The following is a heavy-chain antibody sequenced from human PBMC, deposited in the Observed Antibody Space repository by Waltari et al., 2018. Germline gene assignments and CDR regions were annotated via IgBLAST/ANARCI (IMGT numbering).Heavy chain of an antibody. Sequence: EVQLVESGGGLVKPGGSLRLSCAASGFKFSDYAMNWVRQAPGKGLEWVSSIGSSSSFMDYADSVRGRFTVSRDNAKNTLYLQMNSLRAEDTAVYYCAKAAVAGTRAFDIWGQGTMVTVSS. CDR2: IGSSSSFM. J-gene: IGHJ3*02. CDR1: GFKFSDYA. D-gene: IGHD6-19*01. CDR3: AKAAVAGTRAFDI. V-gene: IGHV3-21*02.